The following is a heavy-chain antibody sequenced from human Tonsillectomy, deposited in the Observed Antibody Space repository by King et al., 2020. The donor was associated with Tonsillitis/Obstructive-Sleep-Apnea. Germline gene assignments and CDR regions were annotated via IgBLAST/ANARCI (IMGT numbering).Heavy chain of an antibody. V-gene: IGHV4-39*01. CDR2: IYYSGST. CDR3: GRHLKSLPNDAFDI. CDR1: GGSISSSSYY. J-gene: IGHJ3*02. D-gene: IGHD2-15*01. Sequence: QLQESGPGLVKPSETLSLTCTVSGGSISSSSYYWGWIRQPPGKGLEWIGSIYYSGSTYYNPSLKSRVTISVDTSKNQFSLKLSSVTAADTAVYYCGRHLKSLPNDAFDIWGQGTMVTVSS.